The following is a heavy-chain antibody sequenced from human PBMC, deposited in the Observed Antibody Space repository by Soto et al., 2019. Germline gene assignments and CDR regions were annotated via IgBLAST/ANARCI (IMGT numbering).Heavy chain of an antibody. CDR3: ARGWGLVFDY. CDR1: GGSITNSGQY. J-gene: IGHJ4*02. D-gene: IGHD2-21*02. V-gene: IGHV4-39*07. CDR2: IYYSGSP. Sequence: PSETLSLTCTVSGGSITNSGQYCVWIRQPPGKGLEWIGSIYYSGSPYYKPSLKSRLTMSADTSKNQFSLKLSSVTAADTAVYYCARGWGLVFDYWGQGTLVTVSS.